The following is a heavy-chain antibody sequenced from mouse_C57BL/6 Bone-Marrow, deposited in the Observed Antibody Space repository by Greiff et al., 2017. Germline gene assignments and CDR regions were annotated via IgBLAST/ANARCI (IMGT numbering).Heavy chain of an antibody. J-gene: IGHJ2*01. D-gene: IGHD1-1*01. CDR3: TDYYGSSSY. V-gene: IGHV1-15*01. CDR2: IDPETGGT. CDR1: GYTFTDYE. Sequence: VQLQQSGAELVRPGASVTLSCKASGYTFTDYEMHWVKQTPVHGLEWIGAIDPETGGTAYNQKFKGKAILTADKSSSTAYMELRSLTSEDSAVYYCTDYYGSSSYWGQGTTLTVSS.